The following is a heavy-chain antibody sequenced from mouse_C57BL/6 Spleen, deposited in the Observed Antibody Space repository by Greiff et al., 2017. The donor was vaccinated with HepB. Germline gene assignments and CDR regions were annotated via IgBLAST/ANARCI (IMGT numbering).Heavy chain of an antibody. CDR2: ISDGGSYT. V-gene: IGHV5-4*03. CDR3: ARVGDDPAWFAY. Sequence: EVKLQESGGGLVKPGGSLKLSCAASGFTFSSYAMSWVRQTPEKRLEWVATISDGGSYTYYPDNVKGRFTISRDNAKNNLYLQMSHLKSEDTAMYYCARVGDDPAWFAYWGQGTLVTVSA. J-gene: IGHJ3*01. CDR1: GFTFSSYA.